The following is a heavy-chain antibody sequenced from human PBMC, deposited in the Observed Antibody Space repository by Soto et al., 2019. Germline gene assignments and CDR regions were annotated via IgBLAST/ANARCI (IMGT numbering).Heavy chain of an antibody. V-gene: IGHV1-18*01. CDR2: ISAYNGNT. CDR1: GYTFTSYG. Sequence: ASVKVSCKASGYTFTSYGISWVRQAPGQGLEWMGWISAYNGNTNYAQKLQGRVTMTTDTSTSTAYMELRSLRSDDTAVYYCAREYYYDSSGYYFNWFDPWGQGTLVTVS. J-gene: IGHJ5*02. CDR3: AREYYYDSSGYYFNWFDP. D-gene: IGHD3-22*01.